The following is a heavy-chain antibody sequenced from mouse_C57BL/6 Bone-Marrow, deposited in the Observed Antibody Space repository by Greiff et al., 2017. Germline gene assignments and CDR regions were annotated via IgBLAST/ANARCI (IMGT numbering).Heavy chain of an antibody. D-gene: IGHD1-1*01. CDR2: IDPSDSDT. CDR1: GYTFTSYW. Sequence: QVQLQQPGAELVRPGSSVKLSCKASGYTFTSYWMHWVKQRPIQGLEWIGNIDPSDSDTHYNQKFKDKAPLTVDKSSSTAYMQLSSLTSEDSAVDYWAGDGGSSYGAMDYWGQGTSVTVSS. J-gene: IGHJ4*01. CDR3: AGDGGSSYGAMDY. V-gene: IGHV1-52*01.